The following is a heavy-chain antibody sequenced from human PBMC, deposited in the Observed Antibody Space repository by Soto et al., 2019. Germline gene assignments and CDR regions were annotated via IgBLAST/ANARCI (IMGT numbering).Heavy chain of an antibody. CDR2: IYSGGST. D-gene: IGHD3-9*01. Sequence: ELQLVESGGGLVQPGGSLRLSCAASGFTVTSNFMSWVRQAPGKGLEWVSVIYSGGSTYYADSVKGRFTISRDNSKNTLYLQMNSLRAEDTAVYYCARDSYYDILTGQGRDAFDIWGQGTMVTVSS. V-gene: IGHV3-66*01. J-gene: IGHJ3*02. CDR3: ARDSYYDILTGQGRDAFDI. CDR1: GFTVTSNF.